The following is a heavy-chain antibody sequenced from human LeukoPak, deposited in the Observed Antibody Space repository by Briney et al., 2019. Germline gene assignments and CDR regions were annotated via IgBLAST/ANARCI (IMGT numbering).Heavy chain of an antibody. CDR2: ITWNGGST. V-gene: IGHV3-20*04. Sequence: GGSLRLSCAASGFSFNDYGMSWVRQAPGQGPEWVSGITWNGGSTDYAASVKGRFTISRDNAKKSVYLQMNSLRAEDTAVYYCASVSIHGSGFDYWGQGTLVTVSS. CDR1: GFSFNDYG. J-gene: IGHJ4*02. D-gene: IGHD3-10*01. CDR3: ASVSIHGSGFDY.